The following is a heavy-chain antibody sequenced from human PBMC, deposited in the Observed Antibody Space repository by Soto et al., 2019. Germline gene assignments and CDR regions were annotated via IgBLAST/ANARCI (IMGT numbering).Heavy chain of an antibody. CDR3: ARVNASSMLRGVVIN. D-gene: IGHD3-10*01. V-gene: IGHV4-4*02. J-gene: IGHJ4*02. CDR1: GGSISSDNW. CDR2: IYHSGNT. Sequence: QVHLQESGPGLVRPSGTLSLTCAFSGGSISSDNWWSWVRQPPGKGLEWIGEIYHSGNTNYNPSLKSRVTISVDKSKNQFSLKVTSVTAADTALYYCARVNASSMLRGVVINWGQGTLVTVSS.